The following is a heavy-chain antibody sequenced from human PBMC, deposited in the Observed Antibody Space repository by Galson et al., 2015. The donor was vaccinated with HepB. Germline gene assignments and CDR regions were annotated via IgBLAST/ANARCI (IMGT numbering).Heavy chain of an antibody. Sequence: SCKASGYTFTGYYMHWVRQAPGQGLEWMGRINPNSGGTNYAQKFQGRVTMTRDTSISTAYMELSRLRSDDTAVYYCARAYSMGYYGHSLDYWGQGTLVTVSS. CDR1: GYTFTGYY. V-gene: IGHV1-2*06. CDR3: ARAYSMGYYGHSLDY. CDR2: INPNSGGT. D-gene: IGHD3-10*01. J-gene: IGHJ4*02.